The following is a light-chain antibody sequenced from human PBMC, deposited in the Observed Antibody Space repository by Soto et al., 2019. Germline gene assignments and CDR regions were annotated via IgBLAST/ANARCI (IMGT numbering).Light chain of an antibody. CDR2: GAS. Sequence: EIVLTQSPGTLSLSPLERGGLXRRSSQSVSSSYLAWYQQKPGQAPRLLIYGASSRATGIPDRFSGSGSGTDFTLTISRLEPEDFAVYYCQQYGSSPGTFGQGTKVDNK. V-gene: IGKV3-20*01. CDR3: QQYGSSPGT. J-gene: IGKJ1*01. CDR1: QSVSSSY.